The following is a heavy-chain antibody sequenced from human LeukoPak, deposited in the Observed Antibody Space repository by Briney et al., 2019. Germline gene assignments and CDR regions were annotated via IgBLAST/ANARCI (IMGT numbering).Heavy chain of an antibody. Sequence: GASVKVSCKASGYTFTSYYMPWVRQAPGQGLEWMGIINPSGGSTSYAQKFQGRVTMTRDTSTSTVYMELSSLRSEDTAVYYCARSGRYCSSTSCYVGNWFDPWGQGTLVTVSS. CDR3: ARSGRYCSSTSCYVGNWFDP. D-gene: IGHD2-2*01. CDR1: GYTFTSYY. CDR2: INPSGGST. J-gene: IGHJ5*02. V-gene: IGHV1-46*01.